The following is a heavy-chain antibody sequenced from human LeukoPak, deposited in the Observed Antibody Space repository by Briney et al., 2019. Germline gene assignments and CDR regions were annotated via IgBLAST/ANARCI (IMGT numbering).Heavy chain of an antibody. J-gene: IGHJ6*03. D-gene: IGHD6-13*01. CDR2: IYHSGNT. CDR1: GGSISSSSYY. Sequence: SETLSLTCTVSGGSISSSSYYWGWIRQPPGKGLEWIGSIYHSGNTYYNPSLKSRVTISVDTSKNQFSLKLSSVTAADTAVYYCASGVGSSWLNYYYYYYMDVWGKGTTVTVSS. CDR3: ASGVGSSWLNYYYYYYMDV. V-gene: IGHV4-39*07.